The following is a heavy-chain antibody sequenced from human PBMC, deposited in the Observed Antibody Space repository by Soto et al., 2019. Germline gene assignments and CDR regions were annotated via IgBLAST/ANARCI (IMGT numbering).Heavy chain of an antibody. D-gene: IGHD1-7*01. CDR1: GFTFSGTW. V-gene: IGHV3-74*01. J-gene: IGHJ4*02. CDR2: MNSDGSTT. CDR3: ATAGNYRFDY. Sequence: PGGSLRLSCAASGFTFSGTWMHWVRQAPGKGLVWVARMNSDGSTTNYADSVQGRFSISRDNDKDTLYLQMNSLRVDDTAVYYCATAGNYRFDYWGQGTLVTVSS.